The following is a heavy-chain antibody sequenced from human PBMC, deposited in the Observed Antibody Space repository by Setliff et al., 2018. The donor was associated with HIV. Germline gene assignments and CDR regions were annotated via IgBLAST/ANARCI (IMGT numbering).Heavy chain of an antibody. Sequence: SETLSLTCTVSSDFVSGDDLCWCWIREAPXXXLEWIGYVYYIGITHYNPSPKSRLTISIDTSGRRFSLNLTSVTALDTAVYFCAKMVRGSLSARRMYYFDSWGQGTMVTVSS. CDR1: SDFVSGDDLC. D-gene: IGHD3-10*01. J-gene: IGHJ4*02. V-gene: IGHV4-30-4*01. CDR3: AKMVRGSLSARRMYYFDS. CDR2: VYYIGIT.